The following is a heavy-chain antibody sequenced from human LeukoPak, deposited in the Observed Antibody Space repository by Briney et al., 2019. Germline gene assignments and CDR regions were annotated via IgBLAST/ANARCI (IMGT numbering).Heavy chain of an antibody. D-gene: IGHD4-17*01. CDR3: AREANLPDYGDYDNWFDP. J-gene: IGHJ5*02. V-gene: IGHV1-69*13. CDR2: IIPIFGTA. Sequence: SVKVSCKASGHTFTTYYVHLVRQAPGQGLEWMGGIIPIFGTANYAQKFQGRVTITADESTSTAYMELSSLRSEDTAVYYCAREANLPDYGDYDNWFDPWGQGTLVTVSS. CDR1: GHTFTTYY.